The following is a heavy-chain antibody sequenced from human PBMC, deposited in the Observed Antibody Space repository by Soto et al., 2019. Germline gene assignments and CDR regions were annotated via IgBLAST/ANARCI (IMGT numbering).Heavy chain of an antibody. D-gene: IGHD1-1*01. V-gene: IGHV3-33*01. J-gene: IGHJ4*02. CDR2: IWYDGSEK. CDR3: ARAEMAGTSNIYFDY. Sequence: GGSLRLSCAASGFPFSTFGMHWVRQAPGKGLEWVAVIWYDGSEKYYADSVKGRFTISRDNSKNTLYLQMNSLRAEDTAVYYCARAEMAGTSNIYFDYWGQGAPVTVPS. CDR1: GFPFSTFG.